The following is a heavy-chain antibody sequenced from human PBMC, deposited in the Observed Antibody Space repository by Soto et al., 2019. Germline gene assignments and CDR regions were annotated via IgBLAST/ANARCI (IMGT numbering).Heavy chain of an antibody. CDR3: ARDGRSLWGGYWIDP. CDR2: INVANGDT. D-gene: IGHD2-21*01. V-gene: IGHV1-3*01. CDR1: GYTFSTYP. J-gene: IGHJ5*02. Sequence: QVQLLQSGAEVKEPGASVMLSCKTSGYTFSTYPVHWVRQAPGQGLEWMGWINVANGDTKYSQKLHGRVNITRDTSASTAYMQLSSLTFEDTAVYYCARDGRSLWGGYWIDPWGQGTLVTVSS.